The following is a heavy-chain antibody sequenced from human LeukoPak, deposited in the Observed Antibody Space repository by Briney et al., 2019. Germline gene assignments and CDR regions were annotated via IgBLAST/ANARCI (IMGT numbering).Heavy chain of an antibody. V-gene: IGHV3-7*01. CDR1: GLTFNSSW. D-gene: IGHD5-18*01. J-gene: IGHJ4*02. CDR3: ARDLAYSRLDY. CDR2: INPDGNKK. Sequence: SGGSLRLSCAVSGLTFNSSWMDWVRQAPGKGLEWVASINPDGNKKYSADSVKGRFTISRDNAENSLYLQMNSLRVEDTAFYYCARDLAYSRLDYWGQGMLVTVSS.